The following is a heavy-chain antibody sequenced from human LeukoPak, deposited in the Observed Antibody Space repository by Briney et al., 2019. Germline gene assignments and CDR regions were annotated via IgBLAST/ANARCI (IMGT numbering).Heavy chain of an antibody. CDR1: GFIVSSSY. CDR2: IYSDGGT. CDR3: ARVTVNGVYFYFDY. D-gene: IGHD4-17*01. J-gene: IGHJ4*02. V-gene: IGHV3-23*03. Sequence: GGSLRLSCAASGFIVSSSYMSWVRQAPGQGLEWVSVIYSDGGTSFAGNTYYADSVEGRFTVSRDNSKNTLYLQMNSLRAEDTAVYYCARVTVNGVYFYFDYWGQGTLVTVSS.